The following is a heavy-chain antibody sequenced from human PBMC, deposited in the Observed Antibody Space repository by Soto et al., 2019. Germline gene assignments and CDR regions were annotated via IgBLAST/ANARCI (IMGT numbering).Heavy chain of an antibody. Sequence: ASVKVSCKASGYTFTRYGISWVRQAPGQGLEWMGWISGYNGDTKYAQKFQGRVTMTVDTSTTTAYMELRSMTSDDRAVYYCAKNGQPPYYYYGMDVWGQGTTVTVSS. CDR2: ISGYNGDT. CDR1: GYTFTRYG. V-gene: IGHV1-18*01. CDR3: AKNGQPPYYYYGMDV. J-gene: IGHJ6*02. D-gene: IGHD2-8*01.